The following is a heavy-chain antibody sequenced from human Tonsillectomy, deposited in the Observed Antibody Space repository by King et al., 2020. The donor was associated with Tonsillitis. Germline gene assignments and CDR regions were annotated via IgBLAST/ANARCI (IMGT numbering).Heavy chain of an antibody. CDR2: INPSGGST. Sequence: VQLVQSGAEVKKPGASVKVSCKASGYTFTSYYMHWVRQAPGQGLEWMGIINPSGGSTSYAQKFQGRVTMTRDTSTSTVYMELSSLRSEDTAVYYCATVYYDILTGYSMGWHWGQGTLVTVSS. CDR3: ATVYYDILTGYSMGWH. D-gene: IGHD3-9*01. V-gene: IGHV1-46*01. J-gene: IGHJ1*01. CDR1: GYTFTSYY.